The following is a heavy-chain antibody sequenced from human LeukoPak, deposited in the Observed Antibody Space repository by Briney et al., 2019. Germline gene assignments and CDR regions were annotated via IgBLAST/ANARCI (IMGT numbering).Heavy chain of an antibody. D-gene: IGHD1-14*01. V-gene: IGHV4-4*02. CDR2: IYHSGST. J-gene: IGHJ4*02. CDR3: ARSANWNHASFDY. Sequence: SETLSLTCAVSGGSISSSNWWSWVCQPPGKGLEWIGEIYHSGSTNYNPSLKSRVTISVDKSKNEFSLKQSSLTAAGTAVYYCARSANWNHASFDYWGQGTLVTVCS. CDR1: GGSISSSNW.